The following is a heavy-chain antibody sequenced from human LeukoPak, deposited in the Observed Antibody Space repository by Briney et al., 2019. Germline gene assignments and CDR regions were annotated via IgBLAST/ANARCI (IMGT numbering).Heavy chain of an antibody. J-gene: IGHJ4*02. CDR2: IRYDGSNT. D-gene: IGHD2-21*02. CDR1: GFTFSSYE. V-gene: IGHV3-30*02. CDR3: AKDLGWAGGATAIRALDY. Sequence: GGSLRLSCAASGFTFSSYEMNWVRQAPGKGLEWVALIRYDGSNTYYADSVKGRFTISRDNSKNTVYLQLNTLRPEDTAVYYCAKDLGWAGGATAIRALDYRGQGTLVTVSS.